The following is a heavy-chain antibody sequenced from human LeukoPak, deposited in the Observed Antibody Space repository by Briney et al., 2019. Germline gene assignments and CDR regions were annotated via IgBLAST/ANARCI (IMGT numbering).Heavy chain of an antibody. J-gene: IGHJ4*02. CDR2: ISSNGGST. CDR1: GFTFSSYA. CDR3: VKYWNWAAFDY. D-gene: IGHD2/OR15-2a*01. Sequence: EASVKVSCKASGFTFSSYAMHWVRQAPGKGLEYVSGISSNGGSTYYADSVKGRFTISRDNSKNTLYLQMSSLRAEDTAVYYCVKYWNWAAFDYWGQGTLVTVSS. V-gene: IGHV3-64D*09.